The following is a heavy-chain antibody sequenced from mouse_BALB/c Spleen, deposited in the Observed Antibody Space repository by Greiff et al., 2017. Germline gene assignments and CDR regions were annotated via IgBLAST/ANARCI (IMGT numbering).Heavy chain of an antibody. J-gene: IGHJ3*01. D-gene: IGHD1-1*01. Sequence: VQLQQSGAELMKPGASVKISCKATGYTFSSYWIEWVKQRPGHGLEWIGEILPGSGSTNYNEKFKGKATFTADTSSNTAYMQLSSLTSEDSAVYYCARNGDYGSSRWFAYWGQGTLVTVSA. CDR2: ILPGSGST. CDR3: ARNGDYGSSRWFAY. CDR1: GYTFSSYW. V-gene: IGHV1-9*01.